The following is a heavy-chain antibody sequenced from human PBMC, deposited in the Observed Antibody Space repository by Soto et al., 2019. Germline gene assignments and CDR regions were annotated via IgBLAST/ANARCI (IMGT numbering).Heavy chain of an antibody. CDR3: ARESEDLTSNFDY. CDR1: GFTFTRYS. CDR2: ISSTTNYI. V-gene: IGHV3-21*01. J-gene: IGHJ4*02. Sequence: GGSLRLSCAASGFTFTRYSMNWVRQAPGKGLEWVSSISSTTNYIYYADSMKGRFTVSRDNAKNSVYLEMNSLSAEDTAMYYCARESEDLTSNFDYWGQGTLVTVSS.